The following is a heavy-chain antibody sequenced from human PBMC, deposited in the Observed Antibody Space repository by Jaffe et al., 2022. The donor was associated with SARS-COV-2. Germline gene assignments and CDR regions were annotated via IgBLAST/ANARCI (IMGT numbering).Heavy chain of an antibody. J-gene: IGHJ5*02. Sequence: QVQLQQWGAGLVKPSETLSLTCAVYGGSFSGYYWIWIRQPPGKGLEWIGEINQSWNTNYNPSLKSRVTMSVDKSKKQFSLDLRSVTAADTAVYFCARGPGTRVGVTDFWFDPWGQGTLVTVSS. CDR2: INQSWNT. CDR1: GGSFSGYY. CDR3: ARGPGTRVGVTDFWFDP. D-gene: IGHD2-21*02. V-gene: IGHV4-34*01.